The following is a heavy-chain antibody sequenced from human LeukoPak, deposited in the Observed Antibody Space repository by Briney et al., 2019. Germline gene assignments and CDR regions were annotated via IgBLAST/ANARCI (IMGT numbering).Heavy chain of an antibody. Sequence: SETLSLTCTVSGGSIGSYYWSWIRQPPGKGLEWIGYIYYSGSTNYNPSLKSRVTISVDTSKNQFSLKLSSVTAADTAVYYCARDLRAAAGTNWFDPWGQGTLVTVSS. CDR2: IYYSGST. J-gene: IGHJ5*02. CDR1: GGSIGSYY. D-gene: IGHD6-13*01. CDR3: ARDLRAAAGTNWFDP. V-gene: IGHV4-59*01.